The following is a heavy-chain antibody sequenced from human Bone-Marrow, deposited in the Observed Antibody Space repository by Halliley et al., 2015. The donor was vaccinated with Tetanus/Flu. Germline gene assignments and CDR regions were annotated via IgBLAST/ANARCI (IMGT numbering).Heavy chain of an antibody. J-gene: IGHJ4*02. Sequence: QLVQSGAEVKKPGESLKISCRGSGYSFTGYWIGWVRQMPGKGLECMGIIYPGDSDTRYSPSFQGQVTISADKSFNTAYLQWSSLKASDTAMYYCARLPPTVTTPYYFDYWGQGSLVPVSS. CDR2: IYPGDSDT. V-gene: IGHV5-51*03. CDR3: ARLPPTVTTPYYFDY. CDR1: GYSFTGYW. D-gene: IGHD4-17*01.